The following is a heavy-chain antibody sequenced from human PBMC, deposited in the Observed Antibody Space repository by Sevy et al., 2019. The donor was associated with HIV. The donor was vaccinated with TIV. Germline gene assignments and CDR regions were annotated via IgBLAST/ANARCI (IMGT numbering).Heavy chain of an antibody. CDR1: GDSVSSNSAA. CDR2: TYYRSKWYN. V-gene: IGHV6-1*01. J-gene: IGHJ4*02. Sequence: KQSQTLSLTCAISGDSVSSNSAAWNWIRQSPSRGLEWLGRTYYRSKWYNDYAVSVKSRITINPDTSKNQFSLKLNSVTPEDTAVYYCAREVGSIAAPPYLDYWGQGTLVTVSS. D-gene: IGHD6-6*01. CDR3: AREVGSIAAPPYLDY.